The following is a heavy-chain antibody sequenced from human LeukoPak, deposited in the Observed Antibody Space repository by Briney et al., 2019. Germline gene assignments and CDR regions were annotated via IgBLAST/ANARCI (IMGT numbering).Heavy chain of an antibody. Sequence: QSGGSLRLSCAASGLTFSSYAMHWVRQAPGKGLEWVAVISYDGSNKYYADSVKGRFTISRDNSKNTLYLQMNSLRAEDTAVYYCARDRTRIAVPFDYWGQGTLVTVSS. V-gene: IGHV3-30-3*01. D-gene: IGHD6-19*01. CDR3: ARDRTRIAVPFDY. J-gene: IGHJ4*02. CDR2: ISYDGSNK. CDR1: GLTFSSYA.